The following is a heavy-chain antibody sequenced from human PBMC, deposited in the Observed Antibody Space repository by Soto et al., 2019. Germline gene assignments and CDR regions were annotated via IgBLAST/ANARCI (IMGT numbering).Heavy chain of an antibody. J-gene: IGHJ3*02. V-gene: IGHV4-59*08. D-gene: IGHD3-10*01. Sequence: PSETLSLTCTVSGGSISSYYWSWIRQPPGKGLEWIGYIYYSGSTYYNPSLKSRVTISVDTSKNQFSLKLSSVTAADTAVYYCARWGGAKDAYDIWGQGTMVTVSS. CDR2: IYYSGST. CDR3: ARWGGAKDAYDI. CDR1: GGSISSYY.